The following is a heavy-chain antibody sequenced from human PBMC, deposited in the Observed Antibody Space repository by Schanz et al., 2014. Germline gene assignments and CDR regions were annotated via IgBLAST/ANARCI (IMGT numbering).Heavy chain of an antibody. CDR3: TRPRFDYGEVAY. Sequence: QVQLVESGGGLVQPGGSLRLSCAASGFIFSNYGMHWVRQAPGKGPEWVAVISYDGRNKYYADSVKGRFTISRDNSKNTLYLHMNAMRYEDTAVYYCTRPRFDYGEVAYWGQGALVTVSA. D-gene: IGHD4-17*01. CDR2: ISYDGRNK. J-gene: IGHJ4*02. V-gene: IGHV3-30*19. CDR1: GFIFSNYG.